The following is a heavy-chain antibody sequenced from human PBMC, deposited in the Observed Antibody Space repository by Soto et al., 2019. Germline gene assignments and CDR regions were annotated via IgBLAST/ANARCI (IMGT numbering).Heavy chain of an antibody. CDR3: ARPSVVERTYVPSDI. V-gene: IGHV3-33*01. CDR2: IWFDGSNP. D-gene: IGHD3-10*02. Sequence: QVQLVESGGGVVQPGRPLRLSCVASGFTFRNYGMHWVRQAPDKGLEWVAVIWFDGSNPDYADSVKGRFTISRDNSKNTLYLHMNSLIAADTAVYSFARPSVVERTYVPSDIRGQGIMVTVSS. J-gene: IGHJ3*02. CDR1: GFTFRNYG.